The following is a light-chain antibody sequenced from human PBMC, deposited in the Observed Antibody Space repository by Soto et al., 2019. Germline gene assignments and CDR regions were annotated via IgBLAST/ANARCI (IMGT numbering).Light chain of an antibody. CDR1: SSDVGGYNY. Sequence: QSVLTQPASVSGSPGQSITISCTGTSSDVGGYNYVSWYQQHPGKAPKLMIYEVSNRPSGVSNRFSGSKSGNTASLTISGLKAEDEADYYCSSYTISSTLGVVFGGGTKLTVL. CDR2: EVS. CDR3: SSYTISSTLGVV. V-gene: IGLV2-14*01. J-gene: IGLJ2*01.